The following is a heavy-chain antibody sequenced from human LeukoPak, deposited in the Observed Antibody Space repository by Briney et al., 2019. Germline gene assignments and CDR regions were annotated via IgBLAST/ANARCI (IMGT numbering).Heavy chain of an antibody. CDR1: GGSFSGYY. D-gene: IGHD6-13*01. J-gene: IGHJ1*01. V-gene: IGHV4-34*01. CDR2: INHSGST. CDR3: ARVLAAAFQH. Sequence: PSDTLSLTCAVHGGSFSGYYWSWLRQPPGKGLEWIGEINHSGSTNYNPSLKSRVTISVDTSKNQFSLKLSSVTAADTAVYYCARVLAAAFQHWGQGTLVTVSS.